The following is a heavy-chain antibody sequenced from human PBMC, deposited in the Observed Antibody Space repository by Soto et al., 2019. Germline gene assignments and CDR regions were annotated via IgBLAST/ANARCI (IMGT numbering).Heavy chain of an antibody. CDR3: AKDTVGGYSFWSGYYSDGLDV. CDR2: ISGSADGT. CDR1: GFTFDSYA. V-gene: IGHV3-23*01. D-gene: IGHD3-3*01. Sequence: EVKLLESGGGLAQPGGSLRLSCVGSGFTFDSYAISWVRQAPGERLQWIAAISGSADGTDYAHSVRGRFTISRDNAKKTVHMQMDSLRVEDTGVYFGAKDTVGGYSFWSGYYSDGLDVWGQGTLVTVS. J-gene: IGHJ3*01.